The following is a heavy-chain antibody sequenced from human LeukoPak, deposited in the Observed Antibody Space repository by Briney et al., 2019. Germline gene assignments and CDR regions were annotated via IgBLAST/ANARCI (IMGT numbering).Heavy chain of an antibody. CDR2: ISSSGSTI. D-gene: IGHD3-10*01. J-gene: IGHJ3*02. CDR3: ARGLWFGELFRPNDAFDI. CDR1: GFTFSSYE. V-gene: IGHV3-48*03. Sequence: QTGGSLRLSCAASGFTFSSYEMNWVRQAPGKGLEWVSYISSSGSTIYYADSVKGRFTISRDNAKNSLYLQMNSLRAEDTAVYYCARGLWFGELFRPNDAFDIWGQGTMVTVSS.